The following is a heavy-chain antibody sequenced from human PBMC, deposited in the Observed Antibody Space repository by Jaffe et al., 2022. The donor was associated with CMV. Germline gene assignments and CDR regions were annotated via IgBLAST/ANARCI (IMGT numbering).Heavy chain of an antibody. CDR2: IYSGGST. Sequence: EVQLVETGGGLIQPGGSLRLSCAASGFTVSSNYMSWVRQAPGKGLEWVSVIYSGGSTYYADSVKGRFTISRDNSKNTLYLQMNSLRAEDTAVYYCARDATLGGWGWFDPWGQGTLVTVSS. V-gene: IGHV3-53*02. J-gene: IGHJ5*02. D-gene: IGHD3-16*01. CDR3: ARDATLGGWGWFDP. CDR1: GFTVSSNY.